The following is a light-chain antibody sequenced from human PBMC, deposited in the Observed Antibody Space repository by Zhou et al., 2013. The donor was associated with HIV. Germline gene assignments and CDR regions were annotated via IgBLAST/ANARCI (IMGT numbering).Light chain of an antibody. Sequence: DIQMTQSPSSLSASVGDRVTITCRASQSISSYLNWYQQKPGKAPKLLIYAASTLQSGVPSRFSGSGSGTDFTLTISSLQPDDFATYYCQKYNSYFTFGPGTKVDIK. CDR3: QKYNSYFT. J-gene: IGKJ3*01. CDR2: AAS. V-gene: IGKV1-39*01. CDR1: QSISSY.